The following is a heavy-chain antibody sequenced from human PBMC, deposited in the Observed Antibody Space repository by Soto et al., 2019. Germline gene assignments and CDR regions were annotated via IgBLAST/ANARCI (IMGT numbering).Heavy chain of an antibody. V-gene: IGHV1-18*01. D-gene: IGHD6-13*01. J-gene: IGHJ4*02. CDR1: GYTFTSYG. CDR2: ISAYNGNT. Sequence: QVQLVQSGAEVKKPGASVKVSCKASGYTFTSYGISWVRQAPGQGLEWMGWISAYNGNTNYAQKLQGRVTMTTDTPTSTAYMELRSLRSDDTAVYFCATRPYSSSWYYCDYWGQGTLVTVSS. CDR3: ATRPYSSSWYYCDY.